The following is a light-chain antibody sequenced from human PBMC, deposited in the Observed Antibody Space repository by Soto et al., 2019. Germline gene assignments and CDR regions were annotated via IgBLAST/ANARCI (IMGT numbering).Light chain of an antibody. CDR3: QCYDSSLGALYVV. J-gene: IGLJ2*01. Sequence: QSVLTQPPSVSGSPVQRVTISCTGSSSNIGAGYDVHWYQQLPGTAPKLLIYGNSNRPSGVPDRFSGSKSGNSASLAITGLQAEHEADYYCQCYDSSLGALYVVFGGGTKLTVL. V-gene: IGLV1-40*01. CDR1: SSNIGAGYD. CDR2: GNS.